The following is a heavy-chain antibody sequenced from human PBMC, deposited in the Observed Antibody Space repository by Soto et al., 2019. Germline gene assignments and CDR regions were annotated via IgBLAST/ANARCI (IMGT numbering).Heavy chain of an antibody. D-gene: IGHD3-3*01. CDR1: GYTFTSYD. CDR3: ARRYDFWSGYYSSTQYDY. CDR2: MNPNSGNT. V-gene: IGHV1-8*01. Sequence: ASVKVSCKASGYTFTSYDINWVRQATGQGLEWMGWMNPNSGNTGYAQKFQGRVTMTRNTSISTAYMELSSLRSEDTAVYYCARRYDFWSGYYSSTQYDYWGQGTLVTSPQ. J-gene: IGHJ4*02.